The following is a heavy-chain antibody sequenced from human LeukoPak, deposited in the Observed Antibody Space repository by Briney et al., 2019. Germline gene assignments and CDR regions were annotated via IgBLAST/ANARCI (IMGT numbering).Heavy chain of an antibody. D-gene: IGHD4-23*01. Sequence: PGGSLRLSCAASGLTVSTNYMSWVRQAPGKGLEWVSVIYSGGTTYYADSVKGRFSISRDNSKNTLYLQMNSLRAEDTAVYYCAISYGGNSVFWYFDLWGRGTLVTVSS. CDR1: GLTVSTNY. CDR3: AISYGGNSVFWYFDL. V-gene: IGHV3-53*01. CDR2: IYSGGTT. J-gene: IGHJ2*01.